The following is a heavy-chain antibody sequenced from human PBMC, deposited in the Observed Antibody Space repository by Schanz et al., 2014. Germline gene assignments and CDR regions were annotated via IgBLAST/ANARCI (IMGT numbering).Heavy chain of an antibody. Sequence: QLQLQESGPGLVKPSETLSLTCTVSGGSISSSSYFWGWIRQPPGKGLEWIGSIYNSGSTYYNPSLKGRAPIPVDTSKTQFPRKLSSVTAADTAVYYCGRHPHYYGSGSGFDPWGQGTLVTVSS. D-gene: IGHD3-10*01. J-gene: IGHJ5*02. CDR1: GGSISSSSYF. CDR2: IYNSGST. CDR3: GRHPHYYGSGSGFDP. V-gene: IGHV4-39*01.